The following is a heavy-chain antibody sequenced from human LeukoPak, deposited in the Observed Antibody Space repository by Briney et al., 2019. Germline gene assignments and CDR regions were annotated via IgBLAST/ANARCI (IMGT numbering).Heavy chain of an antibody. CDR2: ISYDGSNK. Sequence: SXXXSCXASGFTFSSYAMHWVRQAPGKGLEWVAVISYDGSNKYYAASVKGRFTISRDNSKNTLYLQMNSLRAEDTAVYYCARGSYYYDSSGYNELFDYWGQGTLVTVSS. V-gene: IGHV3-30-3*01. J-gene: IGHJ4*02. CDR3: ARGSYYYDSSGYNELFDY. D-gene: IGHD3-22*01. CDR1: GFTFSSYA.